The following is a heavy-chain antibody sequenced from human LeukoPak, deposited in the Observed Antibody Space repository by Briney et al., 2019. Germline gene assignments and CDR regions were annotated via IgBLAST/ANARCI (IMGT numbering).Heavy chain of an antibody. V-gene: IGHV4-39*07. J-gene: IGHJ1*01. Sequence: SETLSLTCTVSGGSISSSSYYWGWIRQPPGKGLEWIGSIYYSGSTYYNPSLKSRVTISVDTSKNQFSLKLSSVPAADTAVYYCARDGGSSSWYLEYFQHWGQGTLVTVSS. D-gene: IGHD6-13*01. CDR1: GGSISSSSYY. CDR3: ARDGGSSSWYLEYFQH. CDR2: IYYSGST.